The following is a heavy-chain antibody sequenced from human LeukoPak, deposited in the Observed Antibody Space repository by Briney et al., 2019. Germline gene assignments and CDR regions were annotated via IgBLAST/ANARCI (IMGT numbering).Heavy chain of an antibody. D-gene: IGHD4-23*01. V-gene: IGHV3-74*01. CDR3: ARGRPHGNDY. CDR2: IASDGSST. Sequence: GGSLRLSCAASGFTFSSYWMNWVRQTPGKGLVWVSRIASDGSSTTYADSVEGRFSISRDNAKNTLYLQMNSLRVEDTAVYYCARGRPHGNDYWGQEPWSPSPQ. CDR1: GFTFSSYW. J-gene: IGHJ4*01.